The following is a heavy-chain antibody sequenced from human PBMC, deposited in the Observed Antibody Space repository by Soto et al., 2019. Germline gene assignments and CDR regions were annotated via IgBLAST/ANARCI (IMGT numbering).Heavy chain of an antibody. CDR2: IKQDGTEK. D-gene: IGHD2-21*01. CDR1: GFTFSNYW. Sequence: EVQLVESGGGLVQPGGSLRLSCAASGFTFSNYWMSWVRQAPGKGLEWVANIKQDGTEKNYVDSVRGRFTISRDNAKNSLDLQNNSLAAEDTALYYCAGGAIWGQGTLVTVSS. V-gene: IGHV3-7*01. CDR3: AGGAI. J-gene: IGHJ4*02.